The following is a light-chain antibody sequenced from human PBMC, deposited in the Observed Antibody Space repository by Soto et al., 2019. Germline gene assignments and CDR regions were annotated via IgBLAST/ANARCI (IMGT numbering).Light chain of an antibody. CDR3: TSYTTSNTLNVL. CDR1: STDVGSYNY. CDR2: EVS. Sequence: QSALTQPASVSGSPGQSITISCTGTSTDVGSYNYVSWYQHHPGKAPKLMIYEVSNRPSGVSNRFSGSKSGNTASLTISGLQAEDKADYYCTSYTTSNTLNVLFGGGTKLTVL. V-gene: IGLV2-14*01. J-gene: IGLJ2*01.